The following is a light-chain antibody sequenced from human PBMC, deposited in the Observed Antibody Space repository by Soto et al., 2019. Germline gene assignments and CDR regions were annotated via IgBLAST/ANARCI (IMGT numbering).Light chain of an antibody. CDR2: DAS. CDR3: QQRNNGRFT. J-gene: IGKJ3*01. V-gene: IGKV3-11*01. Sequence: EIVLTQSPATLSLSPGERATLSCRASQSVSSYLAWYQQKPGQAPRLLISDASNWATGIPARLSGGGSGTYFSLTTSSLEPDDLAVYYCQQRNNGRFTFGPGTIVDSK. CDR1: QSVSSY.